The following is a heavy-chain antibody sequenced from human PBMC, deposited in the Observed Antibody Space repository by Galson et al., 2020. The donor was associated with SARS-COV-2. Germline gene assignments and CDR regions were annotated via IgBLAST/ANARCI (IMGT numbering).Heavy chain of an antibody. J-gene: IGHJ4*02. Sequence: SETLSLTCSVSGYSISRGYYWGCIRQPPGKGLEWIGSIYHSGGTYYNPSLESRVTMSVDTSKNQFSLKLSSVTAAATAVYYCSRGGVGGSDWGDYWGQGTLVTVSS. D-gene: IGHD6-19*01. CDR3: SRGGVGGSDWGDY. CDR2: IYHSGGT. V-gene: IGHV4-38-2*02. CDR1: GYSISRGYY.